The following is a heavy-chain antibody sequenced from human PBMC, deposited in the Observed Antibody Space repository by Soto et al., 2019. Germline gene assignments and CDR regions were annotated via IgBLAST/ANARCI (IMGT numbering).Heavy chain of an antibody. CDR3: AKVVGAPPTVIFDY. Sequence: GGSLRLSCVVSGFIFNTYGMSWVRQAPGKGLEWVSSISGGGGSTYYAESVKGRFTISRDNSKNTLYLQMNSLRAEDTAVYYCAKVVGAPPTVIFDYWGQGTLVTVSS. J-gene: IGHJ4*02. CDR1: GFIFNTYG. CDR2: ISGGGGST. D-gene: IGHD1-26*01. V-gene: IGHV3-23*01.